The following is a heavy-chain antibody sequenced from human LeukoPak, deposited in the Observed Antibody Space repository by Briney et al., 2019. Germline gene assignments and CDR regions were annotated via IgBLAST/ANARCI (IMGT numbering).Heavy chain of an antibody. Sequence: GGSLRLSCAASGFSFSTYSMNWVRQAPGKGLQWVSYISSGSSAIYYTYSVKGRFTITRDDANNSVYLQMNSLSTEDTAVYCCSTEDPPFDYWGQGILVTVSS. J-gene: IGHJ4*02. CDR1: GFSFSTYS. CDR2: ISSGSSAI. CDR3: STEDPPFDY. V-gene: IGHV3-48*01. D-gene: IGHD2-15*01.